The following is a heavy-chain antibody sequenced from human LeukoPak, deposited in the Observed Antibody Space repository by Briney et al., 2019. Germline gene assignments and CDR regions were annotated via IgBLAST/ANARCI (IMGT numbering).Heavy chain of an antibody. D-gene: IGHD3-22*01. CDR2: IYTSGST. J-gene: IGHJ4*02. CDR1: GGSISSYY. CDR3: ARSSRYYYDSTFGDYYFDY. Sequence: SETLSLSCTVSGGSISSYYWRWIRQPAGKGLEWIGRIYTSGSTNYNPSLKSRVTMSVDTSKNQFSLKLSSVTAADTAVYYCARSSRYYYDSTFGDYYFDYWGQGTLVTVSS. V-gene: IGHV4-4*07.